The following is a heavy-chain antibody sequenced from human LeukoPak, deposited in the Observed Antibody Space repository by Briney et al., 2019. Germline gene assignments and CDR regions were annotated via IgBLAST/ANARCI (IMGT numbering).Heavy chain of an antibody. CDR1: GGSLSSYH. J-gene: IGHJ4*02. CDR2: IYYSGST. CDR3: ARGRLARSPYFDY. D-gene: IGHD6-19*01. Sequence: SETLSLTCTVSGGSLSSYHWSWIRQPPGKGLECIGYIYYSGSTHYNPSLTSRVTISVDTSKNQFSLKLSSVTAADTAVYYCARGRLARSPYFDYWGQGTLVTVSS. V-gene: IGHV4-59*01.